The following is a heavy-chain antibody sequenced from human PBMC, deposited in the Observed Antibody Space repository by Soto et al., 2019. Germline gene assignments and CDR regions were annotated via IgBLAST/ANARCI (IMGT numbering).Heavy chain of an antibody. CDR3: ARKAYNYDFADC. Sequence: PGGSLRLSCAASGFTFSSYWMSWVRQAPGKGLEWVANIKEDGSEKYYVDSVKGRFTISRDDAKNSLYLQMNSLRAEDTAVYYCARKAYNYDFADCWGQGTLVTVSS. CDR1: GFTFSSYW. V-gene: IGHV3-7*01. D-gene: IGHD3-22*01. CDR2: IKEDGSEK. J-gene: IGHJ4*02.